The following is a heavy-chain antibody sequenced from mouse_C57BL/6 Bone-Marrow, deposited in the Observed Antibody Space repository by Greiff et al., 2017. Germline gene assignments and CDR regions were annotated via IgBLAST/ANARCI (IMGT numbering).Heavy chain of an antibody. V-gene: IGHV1-50*01. CDR3: ARDYDYPAFAY. J-gene: IGHJ3*01. CDR1: GYTFTSYW. CDR2: IDPSDGYT. D-gene: IGHD2-4*01. Sequence: VQLQQPGAELVKPGASVKLSCKASGYTFTSYWMQWVKQRPGQGLEWIGEIDPSDGYTNYNQKFKGKATLTVDTSSSTAYMQLSSLTSEDSAVXYCARDYDYPAFAYWGQGTLVTVSA.